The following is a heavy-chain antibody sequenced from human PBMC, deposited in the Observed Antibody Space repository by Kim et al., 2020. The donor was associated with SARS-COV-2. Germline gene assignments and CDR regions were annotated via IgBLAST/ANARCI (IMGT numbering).Heavy chain of an antibody. CDR1: GFTFRDYG. V-gene: IGHV3-33*01. CDR3: ARWGLSSTWYSEFDY. J-gene: IGHJ4*01. CDR2: AWYDGSKE. D-gene: IGHD6-13*01. Sequence: GGSLRLSCAASGFTFRDYGMHLVRQAPGKGPEWVALAWYDGSKEKYVDSVRGRFTISRDNSKNTLFLQMNSLRAEDTAVYYCARWGLSSTWYSEFDYWG.